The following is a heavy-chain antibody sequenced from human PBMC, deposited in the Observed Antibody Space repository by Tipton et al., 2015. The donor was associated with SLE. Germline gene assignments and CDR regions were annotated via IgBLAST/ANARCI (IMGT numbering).Heavy chain of an antibody. Sequence: SLRLSCAASGFTFSSYAMHWVRQAPGKGLEWVAVISYDGSNKYYADSVKGRFTISRDNSKNTLYLQINSLRAEDTAVYYCARGGRIVVVPAAIPDAFDIWGQGTMVTVSS. CDR1: GFTFSSYA. V-gene: IGHV3-30-3*01. CDR3: ARGGRIVVVPAAIPDAFDI. CDR2: ISYDGSNK. D-gene: IGHD2-2*02. J-gene: IGHJ3*02.